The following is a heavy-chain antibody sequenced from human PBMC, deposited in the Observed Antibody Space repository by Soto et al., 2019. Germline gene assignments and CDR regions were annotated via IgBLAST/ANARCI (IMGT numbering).Heavy chain of an antibody. J-gene: IGHJ3*02. Sequence: GGSLRLSCAASGFTFSSYGMHWVRQAPGKGLEWVAVISYDGSNKYYADSVKGRFTISRDNAKNTLYLQMNSLRAEDTAVYYCARGDCSCGSCYSDYDAFAICGRGTMVTVSS. CDR2: ISYDGSNK. CDR1: GFTFSSYG. V-gene: IGHV3-30*03. CDR3: ARGDCSCGSCYSDYDAFAI. D-gene: IGHD2-15*01.